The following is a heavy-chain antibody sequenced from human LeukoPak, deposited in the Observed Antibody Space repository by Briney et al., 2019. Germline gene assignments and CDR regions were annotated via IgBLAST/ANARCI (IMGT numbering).Heavy chain of an antibody. V-gene: IGHV3-23*01. D-gene: IGHD1-1*01. Sequence: HTGGSLRLSCAASGFTFSSYGMSWVRQAPGKGLEWVSAISGSGGSTYYADSVKGRFTISRDNSKNMLYLQMNSLRAEDTAVYSCAGSREANTYYYYMDVWGKGTTVTISS. J-gene: IGHJ6*03. CDR2: ISGSGGST. CDR1: GFTFSSYG. CDR3: AGSREANTYYYYMDV.